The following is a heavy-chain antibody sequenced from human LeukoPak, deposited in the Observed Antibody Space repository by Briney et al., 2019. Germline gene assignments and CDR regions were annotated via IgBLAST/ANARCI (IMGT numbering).Heavy chain of an antibody. D-gene: IGHD2-2*01. CDR2: ISSGSTI. V-gene: IGHV3-48*03. CDR1: GFTFSSYE. CDR3: ARGAGYCSSTSCYFDY. J-gene: IGHJ4*02. Sequence: GGSLRLSCAASGFTFSSYEMNWVRQAPGKGLEWVSYISSGSTIYYADSVKGRFTISRDNAKNSLYLQMNSLRAEDTAVYYCARGAGYCSSTSCYFDYWGQGTLVTVSS.